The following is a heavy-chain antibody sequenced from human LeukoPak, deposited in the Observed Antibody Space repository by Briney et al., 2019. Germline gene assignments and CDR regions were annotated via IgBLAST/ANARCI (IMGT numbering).Heavy chain of an antibody. CDR1: GGSISKYY. CDR3: ARHWGSDWYFDL. Sequence: SETLSLTCAVSGGSISKYYCSWIRQPPGKGLEWLGYIHYSGYTNYNPSLKSRVTISVDTSKNQFSLNLSSVTAADTAVYYCARHWGSDWYFDLWGRGTLVTVSS. CDR2: IHYSGYT. J-gene: IGHJ2*01. D-gene: IGHD7-27*01. V-gene: IGHV4-59*01.